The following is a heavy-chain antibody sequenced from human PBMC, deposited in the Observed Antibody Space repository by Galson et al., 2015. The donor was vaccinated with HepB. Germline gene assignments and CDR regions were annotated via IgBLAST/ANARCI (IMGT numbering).Heavy chain of an antibody. CDR2: VDPEDGET. V-gene: IGHV1-69-2*01. J-gene: IGHJ4*02. Sequence: SCKVSGYTFTDYYMHWVQQAPGKGLEWMGLVDPEDGETIYAEKFQGRVTITADTSTDTAYMELSSLRSEDTAVYYCATGTAAAGTGWYFDYWGQGTLVTVSS. D-gene: IGHD6-13*01. CDR3: ATGTAAAGTGWYFDY. CDR1: GYTFTDYY.